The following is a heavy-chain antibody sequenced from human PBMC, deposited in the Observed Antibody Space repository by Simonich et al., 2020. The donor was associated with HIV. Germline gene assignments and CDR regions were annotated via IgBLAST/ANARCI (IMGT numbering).Heavy chain of an antibody. CDR3: AKVGATTAIIDY. CDR2: IYYKGGT. J-gene: IGHJ4*02. Sequence: QLQLQESGPGLVKPSETLSLTCTVSGGSISSSSYYWDWFRQPPGKGLEGFGSIYYKGGTYYHPSLKNPVTISVNTSKNQVSLKLSSVTAADTAVYYCAKVGATTAIIDYWGQGTLVTVSS. V-gene: IGHV4-39*01. CDR1: GGSISSSSYY. D-gene: IGHD1-26*01.